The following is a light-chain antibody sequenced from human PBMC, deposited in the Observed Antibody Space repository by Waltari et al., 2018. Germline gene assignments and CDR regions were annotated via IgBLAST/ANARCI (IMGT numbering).Light chain of an antibody. CDR1: ALPKQT. CDR2: KDN. CDR3: QSLHSSGSYSVI. Sequence: SYELTQPPSVSVSPGQTARITCSGGALPKQTAHWYQQKSGQAPLLVMYKDNERPSGIPERFSGSTSGTSVTLTISGVEADDEADYYCQSLHSSGSYSVIFGGGTKLTVL. J-gene: IGLJ2*01. V-gene: IGLV3-25*03.